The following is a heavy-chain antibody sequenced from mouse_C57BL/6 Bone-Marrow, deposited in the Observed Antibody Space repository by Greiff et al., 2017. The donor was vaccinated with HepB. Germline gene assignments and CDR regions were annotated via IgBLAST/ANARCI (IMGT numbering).Heavy chain of an antibody. CDR2: ISSGGDYI. J-gene: IGHJ4*01. Sequence: DVMLVESGEGLVKPGGSLKLSCAASGFTFSSYAMSWVRQTPEKRLEWVAYISSGGDYIYYADTVKGRFPISRDNARNTLYLQMSSLKSEDTAMYYCTRGHYYGSSYEAMDYWGQGTSVTVSS. D-gene: IGHD1-1*01. CDR3: TRGHYYGSSYEAMDY. V-gene: IGHV5-9-1*02. CDR1: GFTFSSYA.